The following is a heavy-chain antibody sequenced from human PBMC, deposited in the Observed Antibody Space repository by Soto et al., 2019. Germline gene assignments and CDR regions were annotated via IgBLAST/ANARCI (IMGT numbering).Heavy chain of an antibody. CDR3: AKDLWPTVTPDAFDI. V-gene: IGHV3-30*18. Sequence: GGSLRLSCAASGFTFSSYGMHWVRQAPGKGLEWVAVISYDGSNKYYADSVKGRFTISRDDSKNALYLQMNSLRAEDTAVYYCAKDLWPTVTPDAFDIWGQGTMVTVSS. CDR1: GFTFSSYG. J-gene: IGHJ3*02. CDR2: ISYDGSNK. D-gene: IGHD4-17*01.